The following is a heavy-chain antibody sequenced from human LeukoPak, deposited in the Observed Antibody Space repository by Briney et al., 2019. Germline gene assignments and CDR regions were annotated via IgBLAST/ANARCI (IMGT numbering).Heavy chain of an antibody. CDR1: GFTFSNYA. Sequence: PGGSLRLSCAASGFTFSNYAMRWVRQAPGKGLEWVSAIGAGTGAVTIYADSVKGRFTISRDNSKNTLYLQMNSLRAEATAVYYCAKGGYGDYGLDYWGQGTLVTVSS. CDR2: IGAGTGAVT. D-gene: IGHD4-17*01. V-gene: IGHV3-23*01. CDR3: AKGGYGDYGLDY. J-gene: IGHJ4*02.